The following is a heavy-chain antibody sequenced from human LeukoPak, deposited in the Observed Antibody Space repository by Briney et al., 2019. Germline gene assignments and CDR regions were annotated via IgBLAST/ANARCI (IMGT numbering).Heavy chain of an antibody. CDR1: GGSISSSSYY. Sequence: PSETLSLTCTVSGGSISSSSYYWGWIRQPPGKGLEWIGSIYYSGSTYYNPSLKSRVTISVDTSKNQFSLKLSSVTAADTAVYYCARMNTSNYLDYWGQATLVTLSS. J-gene: IGHJ4*02. CDR2: IYYSGST. V-gene: IGHV4-39*01. D-gene: IGHD1/OR15-1a*01. CDR3: ARMNTSNYLDY.